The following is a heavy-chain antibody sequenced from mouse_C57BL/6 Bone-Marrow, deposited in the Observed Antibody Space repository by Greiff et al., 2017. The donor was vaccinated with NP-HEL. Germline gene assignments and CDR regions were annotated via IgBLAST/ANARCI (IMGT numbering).Heavy chain of an antibody. D-gene: IGHD1-1*01. CDR2: IHPNSGSN. CDR3: ARWHYGSSLYAMDY. J-gene: IGHJ4*01. CDR1: GYTFTSYW. V-gene: IGHV1-64*01. Sequence: QVQLQQPGAELVKPGASVKLSCKASGYTFTSYWMHWVKQRPGQGLEWIGIIHPNSGSNNYNEKFNSKATLTVDKSSSTPYMQLSSLTSEDSAVYSCARWHYGSSLYAMDYWGQGTSVTVSS.